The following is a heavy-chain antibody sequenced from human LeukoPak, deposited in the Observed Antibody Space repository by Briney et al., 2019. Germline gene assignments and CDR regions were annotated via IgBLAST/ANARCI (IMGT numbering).Heavy chain of an antibody. CDR3: ARPGYYSSSTSCPNYCCPYYRDV. J-gene: IGHJ6*03. Sequence: SETLSLTCTVSGGSISSYYWSWIRQPPGKGLEWIGYIYYSGSTNYNPSLKSRVTISVDTSKNQFSLKLSSVTAADTAVYYCARPGYYSSSTSCPNYCCPYYRDVWGKATTVNVSS. D-gene: IGHD2-2*01. CDR1: GGSISSYY. V-gene: IGHV4-59*08. CDR2: IYYSGST.